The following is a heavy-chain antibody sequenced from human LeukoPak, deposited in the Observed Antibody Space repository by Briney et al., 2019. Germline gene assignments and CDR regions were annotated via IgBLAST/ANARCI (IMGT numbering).Heavy chain of an antibody. Sequence: GASVKVSCKASGYTFTGYYMHWVRQAPGQGLEWMGWINPNSGGTNYAQKFQGRVTMTRDTSISTAYMELSRLRSDDTAVYYCARDYEMAAILPSDYWGQGTLVTVSS. J-gene: IGHJ4*02. CDR2: INPNSGGT. D-gene: IGHD5-24*01. CDR3: ARDYEMAAILPSDY. CDR1: GYTFTGYY. V-gene: IGHV1-2*02.